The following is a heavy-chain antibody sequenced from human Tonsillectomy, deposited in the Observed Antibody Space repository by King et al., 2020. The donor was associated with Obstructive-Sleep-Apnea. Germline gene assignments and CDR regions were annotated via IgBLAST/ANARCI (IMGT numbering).Heavy chain of an antibody. Sequence: VQLVESGGGLVQPGGSLRLSCAASGFTVSTNYMSWVRQAPGKGLEWVSVIYSGGSTYYADSVKGRFTISRHNSKNTRYFQMNSLRAEDTAVYYCAGQVDYYGMDVWGQGTTVTVSS. V-gene: IGHV3-53*04. CDR3: AGQVDYYGMDV. D-gene: IGHD2-15*01. CDR1: GFTVSTNY. CDR2: IYSGGST. J-gene: IGHJ6*02.